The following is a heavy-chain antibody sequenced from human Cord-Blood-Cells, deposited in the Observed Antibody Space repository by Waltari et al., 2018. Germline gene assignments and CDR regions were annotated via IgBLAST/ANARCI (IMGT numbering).Heavy chain of an antibody. CDR3: ARALSEWFGAFDI. CDR1: GGSISSAGYS. J-gene: IGHJ3*02. CDR2: SYHSVNT. D-gene: IGHD3-3*01. Sequence: QMQLQESASGPVKPSQTLSHTCAVSGGSISSAGYSWRWIRQPPGKGLEWIGSSYHSVNTDYNPSLKSRVTISGDRSKNQFYLKLSSVTAADTAVYYCARALSEWFGAFDIWGQGTMVTVSS. V-gene: IGHV4-30-2*01.